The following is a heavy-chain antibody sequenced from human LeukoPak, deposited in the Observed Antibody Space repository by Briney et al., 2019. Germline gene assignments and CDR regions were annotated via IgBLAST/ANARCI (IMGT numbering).Heavy chain of an antibody. CDR3: ARNDYFGINNGMDV. CDR1: GGSFGDFY. D-gene: IGHD2/OR15-2a*01. Sequence: SETLSLTCAVSGGSFGDFYWSWIRQPPGKGLEWIGEINHSGYANYYPSLKSRVTISVDTSKNQFSLRLSSVTAADTAVYYCARNDYFGINNGMDVWGQGTTVTVS. V-gene: IGHV4-34*01. CDR2: INHSGYA. J-gene: IGHJ6*02.